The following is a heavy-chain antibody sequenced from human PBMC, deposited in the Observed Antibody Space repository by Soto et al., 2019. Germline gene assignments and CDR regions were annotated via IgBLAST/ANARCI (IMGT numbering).Heavy chain of an antibody. CDR2: IIPIFVTA. J-gene: IGHJ3*02. CDR3: ARELNGAFDI. V-gene: IGHV1-69*13. D-gene: IGHD2-8*01. CDR1: GGTFSSYA. Sequence: SVKVSCKASGGTFSSYAISWVRQAPGQGLEWMGGIIPIFVTANYAQKFQGRVTITADESTSTAYMELSSLRSEDTAVYYCARELNGAFDIWGQGTMVTVSS.